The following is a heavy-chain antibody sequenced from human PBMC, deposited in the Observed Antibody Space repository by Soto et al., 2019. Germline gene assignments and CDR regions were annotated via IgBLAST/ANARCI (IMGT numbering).Heavy chain of an antibody. J-gene: IGHJ4*02. V-gene: IGHV1-18*01. CDR3: ARDIWNYYGSGSYFPTFDY. Sequence: ASVKVSCKASGYTFTSYGISWVRQAPGQGLEWMGWISAYNGNTNYAQKLQGRVTMTTDTSTSTAYMELRSLRSDDTAVYYCARDIWNYYGSGSYFPTFDYWGQGTLVTVSS. D-gene: IGHD3-10*01. CDR1: GYTFTSYG. CDR2: ISAYNGNT.